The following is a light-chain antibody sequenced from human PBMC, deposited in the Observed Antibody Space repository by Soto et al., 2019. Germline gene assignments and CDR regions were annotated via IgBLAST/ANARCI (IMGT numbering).Light chain of an antibody. CDR2: GVS. J-gene: IGKJ1*01. CDR1: QSVRPNF. CDR3: QRYDSFRA. V-gene: IGKV3-20*01. Sequence: EIVLTQSPGTLSLSPGETATRCCRASQSVRPNFLAWYQQKPGQAPRLLIYGVSDRATGIPDRFSGSGSGTDSTLTITRLEPEDFAMYYCQRYDSFRAFGQGTKVDIK.